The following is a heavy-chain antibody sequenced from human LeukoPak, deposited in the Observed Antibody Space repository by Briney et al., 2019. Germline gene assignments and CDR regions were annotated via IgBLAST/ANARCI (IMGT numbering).Heavy chain of an antibody. Sequence: GGSLRLSCVGSGFSFSTYDMGWVRQTPGKGLEWVSAISTTGGYTEDADSVKGRFTISRDNSQNTLFLQMHSLRAEDTAVYYCAKKPATIKFPFDIWGQGTLVTVSS. CDR3: AKKPATIKFPFDI. CDR1: GFSFSTYD. V-gene: IGHV3-23*01. J-gene: IGHJ4*02. D-gene: IGHD5-24*01. CDR2: ISTTGGYT.